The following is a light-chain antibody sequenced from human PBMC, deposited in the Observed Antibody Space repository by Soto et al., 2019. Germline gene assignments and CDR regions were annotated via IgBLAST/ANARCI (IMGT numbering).Light chain of an antibody. CDR2: EAS. Sequence: EIVMTQSPGTLSVSPGERATLSCWASQSISSNLAWYQQKPGQTPRLLIYEASIRATGIPARFSGSGSGTEFTLTINSLQSEDFAVYYCQQYDKWPITFGQGTQLEVK. CDR1: QSISSN. J-gene: IGKJ5*01. CDR3: QQYDKWPIT. V-gene: IGKV3-15*01.